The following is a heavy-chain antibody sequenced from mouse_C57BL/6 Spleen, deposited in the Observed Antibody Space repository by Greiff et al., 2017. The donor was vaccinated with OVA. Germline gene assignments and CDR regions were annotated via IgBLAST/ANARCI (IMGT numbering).Heavy chain of an antibody. Sequence: VQLQQPGAELVRPGTSVKLSCKASGYTFTSYWMHWVKQRPGQGLEWIGVIDPSDSYTNYNQKFKGKATLTVDTSSSTAYMQLSSLTSEDSAVYYCARSGVYDGYYWYFDVWGTGTTVTVSS. CDR3: ARSGVYDGYYWYFDV. D-gene: IGHD2-3*01. CDR2: IDPSDSYT. V-gene: IGHV1-59*01. J-gene: IGHJ1*03. CDR1: GYTFTSYW.